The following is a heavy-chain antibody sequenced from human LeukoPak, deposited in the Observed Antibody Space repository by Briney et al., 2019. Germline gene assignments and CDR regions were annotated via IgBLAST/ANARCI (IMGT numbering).Heavy chain of an antibody. J-gene: IGHJ4*02. D-gene: IGHD3-22*01. CDR2: ISGSGGST. CDR1: GFTFSSYA. V-gene: IGHV3-23*01. Sequence: GGSLRLSCAASGFTFSSYAMSWVRQAPGKGLEWVSAISGSGGSTYYADSVKGRFTISRDNSKNTLYLQMNSLRAEDTAVYYCAKGEGGYYYDSSGYRDYFDYWGQGTLVTVSS. CDR3: AKGEGGYYYDSSGYRDYFDY.